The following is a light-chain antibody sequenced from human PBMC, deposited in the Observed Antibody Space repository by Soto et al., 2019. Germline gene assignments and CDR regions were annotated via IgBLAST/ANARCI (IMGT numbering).Light chain of an antibody. CDR3: SSYTTRSTDVI. Sequence: QSVLTQPASVSGSPGQSITISCTGTSSDVGGYNYVSWYQQYPGKAPKLMIYEVSHRPSGISNRFSGSKSGNTASLTISGLQAEDEADYYCSSYTTRSTDVIFGGGTQLTVL. CDR1: SSDVGGYNY. CDR2: EVS. J-gene: IGLJ7*01. V-gene: IGLV2-14*01.